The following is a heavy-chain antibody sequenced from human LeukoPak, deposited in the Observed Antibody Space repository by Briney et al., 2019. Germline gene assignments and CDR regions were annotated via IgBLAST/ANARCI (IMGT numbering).Heavy chain of an antibody. D-gene: IGHD3-3*01. J-gene: IGHJ4*02. Sequence: ASVKVSCKASGYTFTGYYMHWVRQAPGQGLEWMGWINPNSGGTNYAQKSQGRVTMTRDTSISTAYMELSRLRSDDTAVYYCARSGSGYFTTYDYWGQGTLVTVSS. V-gene: IGHV1-2*02. CDR3: ARSGSGYFTTYDY. CDR1: GYTFTGYY. CDR2: INPNSGGT.